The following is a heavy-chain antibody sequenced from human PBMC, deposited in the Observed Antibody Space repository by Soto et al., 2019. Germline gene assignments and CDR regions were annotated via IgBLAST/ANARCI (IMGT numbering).Heavy chain of an antibody. CDR1: GGSFSGYY. CDR2: INHSGST. J-gene: IGHJ4*02. V-gene: IGHV4-34*01. CDR3: ARGTGVLIY. D-gene: IGHD7-27*01. Sequence: QVQLQQWGAGLLKPSETLSLTCAVYGGSFSGYYWSWIRQPPGKGLAWIGEINHSGSTNYNPSLNSRVTISVDTSKIQFSLKLSSVTAADTAVYYCARGTGVLIYWGQGTLVTVSS.